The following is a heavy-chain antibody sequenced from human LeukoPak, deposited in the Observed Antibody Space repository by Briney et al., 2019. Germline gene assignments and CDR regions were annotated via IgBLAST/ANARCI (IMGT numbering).Heavy chain of an antibody. V-gene: IGHV3-9*01. J-gene: IGHJ3*02. D-gene: IGHD6-13*01. CDR2: ISWNSGSI. Sequence: GGSLRLSCAASGFTFDDYAMHWVRQAPGKGLEWVSGISWNSGSIGYADSVKGRFTISRDNAKNSPYLQMNSLRAEDTALYYCVKDIGGYSSSWYRGVDAFDIWGQGTMVTVSS. CDR1: GFTFDDYA. CDR3: VKDIGGYSSSWYRGVDAFDI.